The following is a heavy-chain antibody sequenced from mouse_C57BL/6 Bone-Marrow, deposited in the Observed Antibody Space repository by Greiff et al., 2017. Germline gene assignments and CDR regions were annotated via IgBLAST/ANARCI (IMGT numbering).Heavy chain of an antibody. J-gene: IGHJ3*01. CDR2: LFPGDGDT. V-gene: IGHV1-80*01. CDR3: ARGAY. Sequence: QVQLKESGAELVKPGASVKFSCKASGYAFSSYWMNWVNQRPGQGLEWIGQLFPGDGDTNYNGKFKGKATLTADKSSSTAYMQLSSLTSEDSAVYFCARGAYWGQGTLVTVAA. CDR1: GYAFSSYW.